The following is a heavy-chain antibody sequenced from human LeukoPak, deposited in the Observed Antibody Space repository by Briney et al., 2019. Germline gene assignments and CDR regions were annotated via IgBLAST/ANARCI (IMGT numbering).Heavy chain of an antibody. D-gene: IGHD6-13*01. CDR1: GYSISSGYY. V-gene: IGHV4-38-2*02. CDR3: ARVSSSWYQDWYFDL. Sequence: SETLSLTCTVSGYSISSGYYWGWIRQPPGKGLESIGHISTSGSTNYNPSLKSRVSMSVDTSKRQFSLKLSSVTAADTAVYYCARVSSSWYQDWYFDLWGRGTVVTVSS. CDR2: ISTSGST. J-gene: IGHJ2*01.